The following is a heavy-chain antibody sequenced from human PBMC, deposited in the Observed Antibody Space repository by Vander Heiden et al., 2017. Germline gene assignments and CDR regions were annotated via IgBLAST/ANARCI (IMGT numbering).Heavy chain of an antibody. CDR1: GFTFSSYS. CDR2: ISSSSSYI. CDR3: ARDGLSYDFWSAPDY. D-gene: IGHD3-3*01. Sequence: EVQLVESGGGLVKPGGSLRLSCAASGFTFSSYSMNWVRQAPGKGLEWVSSISSSSSYIYYADSVKGRFTISRDNAKNSLYLQMNSLRAEDTAVYYCARDGLSYDFWSAPDYWGQGTLVTVSS. J-gene: IGHJ4*02. V-gene: IGHV3-21*01.